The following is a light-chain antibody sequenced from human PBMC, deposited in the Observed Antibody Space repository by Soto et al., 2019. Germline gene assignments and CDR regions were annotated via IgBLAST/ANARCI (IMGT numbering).Light chain of an antibody. CDR1: SSDIGGYNY. J-gene: IGLJ2*01. V-gene: IGLV2-14*01. Sequence: QSVLTQPASVSGSPGQSITISCTGTSSDIGGYNYVSWYQQHPGKAPKLMIYEVTNRPSGVSDRFSGSKSGNTASLRISGIQAEDEADYYCSSYTSGSTLEFGGGTKLTVL. CDR3: SSYTSGSTLE. CDR2: EVT.